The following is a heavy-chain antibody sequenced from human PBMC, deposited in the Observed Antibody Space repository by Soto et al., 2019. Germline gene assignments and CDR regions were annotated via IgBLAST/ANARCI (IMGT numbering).Heavy chain of an antibody. CDR2: ISTYNGDT. CDR1: GYTFTTSG. V-gene: IGHV1-18*01. D-gene: IGHD1-26*01. J-gene: IGHJ6*02. Sequence: QVQLVQSGPEVKKPGASVKVSCEASGYTFTTSGISWVRQAPGQGLEWMGWISTYNGDTNSAQKFQGRVTMTADTSTGTAHMELMSLKSDDTAVYYCARQGSWPYYYYGLDVWGQGTTVTVSS. CDR3: ARQGSWPYYYYGLDV.